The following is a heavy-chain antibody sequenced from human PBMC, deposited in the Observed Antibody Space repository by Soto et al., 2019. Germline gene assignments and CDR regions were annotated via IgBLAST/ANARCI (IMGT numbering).Heavy chain of an antibody. CDR1: VLTFSIYG. V-gene: IGHV3-23*01. CDR3: AKDSPILTV. CDR2: LTGSGDGT. D-gene: IGHD2-8*02. Sequence: LRISCAASVLTFSIYGMSWVRQAPGKGLEWVSALTGSGDGTYYADSVKGRFTISRDNSKNTLYLQMNSLRAEDAAIYYCAKDSPILTVWGQGTTVTVSS. J-gene: IGHJ6*02.